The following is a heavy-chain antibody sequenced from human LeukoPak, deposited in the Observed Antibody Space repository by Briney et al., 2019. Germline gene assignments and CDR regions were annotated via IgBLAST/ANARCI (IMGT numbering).Heavy chain of an antibody. CDR2: IYSGGST. CDR3: ARDGASYSNYEGNFDY. J-gene: IGHJ4*02. CDR1: GFTVSSNY. V-gene: IGHV3-53*01. D-gene: IGHD4-11*01. Sequence: GGSLRLSCAASGFTVSSNYMSWVRQAPGKGLEWVSVIYSGGSTYYADSVKGRFTISRDNSKNTLYLQTNSLRAEDTAVYYCARDGASYSNYEGNFDYWGQGTLVTVSS.